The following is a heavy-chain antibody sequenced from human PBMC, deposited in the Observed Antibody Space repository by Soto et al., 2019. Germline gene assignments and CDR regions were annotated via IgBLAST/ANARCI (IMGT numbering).Heavy chain of an antibody. J-gene: IGHJ5*02. CDR2: IYHSGSP. V-gene: IGHV4-4*07. Sequence: SETLSLTCTVAGGSISSYYWSWIRQPAGKGLEWIGHIYHSGSPIYNTSLKSRVTISIDTSNNQFYLKMTSVTAADTAMYFCTRAARFPRSWFEPWGQGTLVTVSS. CDR1: GGSISSYY. CDR3: TRAARFPRSWFEP. D-gene: IGHD6-25*01.